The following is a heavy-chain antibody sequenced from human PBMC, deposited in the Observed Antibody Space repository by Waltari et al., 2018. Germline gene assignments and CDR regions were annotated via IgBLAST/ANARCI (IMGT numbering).Heavy chain of an antibody. CDR3: AREGSGSYYYYGMDV. CDR2: ISYDGSNK. J-gene: IGHJ6*02. CDR1: GFTFSSYA. D-gene: IGHD1-26*01. V-gene: IGHV3-30*01. Sequence: QVQLVESGGGVVQPGRSLRLSCAASGFTFSSYAMHWVRQAPGKGLEVGAVISYDGSNKYYAGSVKGRFTISRDNSKNTLYLQMNSLRAEDTAVYYCAREGSGSYYYYGMDVWGQGTTVTVSS.